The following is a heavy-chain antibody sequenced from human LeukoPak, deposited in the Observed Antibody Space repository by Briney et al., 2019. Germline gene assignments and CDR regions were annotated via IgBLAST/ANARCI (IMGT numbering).Heavy chain of an antibody. Sequence: SETLSLTCAVYGGSFSGYYWSWLRQPPGKGLEWIGEINHSGSTNYNPSLKSRVTISVDTSKNQFSLKLSSVTAADTAVYYCARDHYYYDSSGHDAFDIWGQGTMVTVSS. J-gene: IGHJ3*02. CDR3: ARDHYYYDSSGHDAFDI. D-gene: IGHD3-22*01. V-gene: IGHV4-34*01. CDR2: INHSGST. CDR1: GGSFSGYY.